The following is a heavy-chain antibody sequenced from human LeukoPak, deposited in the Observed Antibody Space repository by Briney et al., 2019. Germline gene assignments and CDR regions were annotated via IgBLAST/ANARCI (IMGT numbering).Heavy chain of an antibody. CDR3: GRDCWGGGYYIDY. V-gene: IGHV3-33*01. D-gene: IGHD3-16*01. J-gene: IGHJ4*02. Sequence: GGSLRLSCAASGFNFSRYGIHWVRQAPGKGLQWVAFIWYDDTNKYYADSLRDRFTFSRDNSKNTLYLQMNSLRAEDTAVYYCGRDCWGGGYYIDYWGQGTLVTVSS. CDR1: GFNFSRYG. CDR2: IWYDDTNK.